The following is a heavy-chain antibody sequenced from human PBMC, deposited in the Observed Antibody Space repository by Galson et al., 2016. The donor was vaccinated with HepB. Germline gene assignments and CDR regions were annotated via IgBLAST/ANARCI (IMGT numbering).Heavy chain of an antibody. V-gene: IGHV4-39*07. CDR1: NGSINTKTYF. D-gene: IGHD3-10*01. CDR3: ARDFGLHLGSYYIFDH. J-gene: IGHJ4*02. CDR2: VYYNGNT. Sequence: SETLSLTCTVSNGSINTKTYFWGLVRQPPGKRLEWIGSVYYNGNTYYNPSLKSRVTISVDTSKNQFSLKLRFVTAADTAVYYCARDFGLHLGSYYIFDHWGQGTLVTVSS.